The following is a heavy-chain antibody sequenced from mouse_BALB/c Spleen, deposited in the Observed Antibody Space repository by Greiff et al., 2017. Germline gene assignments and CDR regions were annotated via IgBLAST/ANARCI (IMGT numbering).Heavy chain of an antibody. Sequence: EVKVEESGGGLVQPGGSLKLSCAASGFTFSSYGMSWVRQTPDKRLELVATINSNGGSTYYPDSVKGRFTISRDNAKNTLYLQMSSLKSEDTAMYYCARTGTGDFDYWGQGTTLTVSS. V-gene: IGHV5-6-3*01. J-gene: IGHJ2*01. CDR1: GFTFSSYG. CDR2: INSNGGST. D-gene: IGHD4-1*01. CDR3: ARTGTGDFDY.